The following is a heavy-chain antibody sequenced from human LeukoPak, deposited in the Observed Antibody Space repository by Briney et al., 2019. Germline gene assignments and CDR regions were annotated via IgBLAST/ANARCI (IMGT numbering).Heavy chain of an antibody. CDR3: ARDIYGDYTFDI. J-gene: IGHJ3*02. V-gene: IGHV3-21*01. CDR2: IISSSTYI. Sequence: GGSLRLSCAASGCTVSSYSVNWVRQALGKGLEWVSSIISSSTYIYYADSVKGRFTISRANAKNSLFLQMNSLRAEGTAVYYCARDIYGDYTFDIWGQGTMVTVSS. CDR1: GCTVSSYS. D-gene: IGHD4-17*01.